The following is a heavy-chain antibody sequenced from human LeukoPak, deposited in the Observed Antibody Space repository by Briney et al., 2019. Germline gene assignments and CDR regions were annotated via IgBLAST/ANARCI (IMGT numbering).Heavy chain of an antibody. CDR2: IYPGDSDT. Sequence: GESLKISFQGSGYSFTSYWIGWVRPMPGKGRGWRGIIYPGDSDTRYSPSFQGQVTISADKSISPAYLQSSSLKASYTAMYYCARRGWLLETPFDPWGQGTLVTASS. CDR3: ARRGWLLETPFDP. CDR1: GYSFTSYW. D-gene: IGHD1-1*01. J-gene: IGHJ5*02. V-gene: IGHV5-51*01.